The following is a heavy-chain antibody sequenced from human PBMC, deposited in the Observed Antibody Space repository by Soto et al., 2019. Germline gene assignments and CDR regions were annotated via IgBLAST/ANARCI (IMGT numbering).Heavy chain of an antibody. D-gene: IGHD3-3*01. CDR3: ARDKSITIFGVVIPEAFDI. Sequence: GGSLRLSCAASGFTFSSYSMNWVRQAPGKGLEWVSSISSSSSYIYYADSVKGRFTISRDNAKKSLYLQMNSLRAEDTAVYYCARDKSITIFGVVIPEAFDIWGQGTMVTVSS. CDR2: ISSSSSYI. CDR1: GFTFSSYS. J-gene: IGHJ3*02. V-gene: IGHV3-21*01.